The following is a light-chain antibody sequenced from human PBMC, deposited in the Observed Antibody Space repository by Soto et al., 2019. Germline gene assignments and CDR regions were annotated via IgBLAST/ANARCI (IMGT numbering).Light chain of an antibody. CDR2: EVI. CDR1: SSDVGGYNY. Sequence: LTQPASVSGSPGQSITISCTGTSSDVGGYNYVSWYQQHPGRAPKLMIYEVINRPSGVSNRFSGSKSGNTASLTISGLQAEDEADYYCSSYTSSTTYAFGTGTKVTVL. CDR3: SSYTSSTTYA. J-gene: IGLJ1*01. V-gene: IGLV2-14*01.